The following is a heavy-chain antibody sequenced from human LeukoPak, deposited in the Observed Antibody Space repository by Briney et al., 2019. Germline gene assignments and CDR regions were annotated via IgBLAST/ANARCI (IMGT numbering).Heavy chain of an antibody. V-gene: IGHV4-38-2*01. CDR3: ARHHEWFGESNYYYYMDV. CDR1: GYSISSGYY. J-gene: IGHJ6*03. Sequence: SETLSLTCAVSGYSISSGYYWGWFRQPPGKGLEWIGSIYYSGSTYYNPSLKSRVTISVDTSKNQFSLKLSSVTAADTAVYYCARHHEWFGESNYYYYMDVWGKGTTVTVSS. D-gene: IGHD3-10*01. CDR2: IYYSGST.